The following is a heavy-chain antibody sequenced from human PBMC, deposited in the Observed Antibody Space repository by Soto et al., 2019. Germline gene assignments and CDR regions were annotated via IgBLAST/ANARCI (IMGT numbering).Heavy chain of an antibody. CDR1: GGSISSSNW. CDR3: ARCYGSGSSYYYYYGMDV. CDR2: IYHSGST. J-gene: IGHJ6*02. D-gene: IGHD3-10*01. V-gene: IGHV4-4*02. Sequence: PSETLSLTCAVSGGSISSSNWWSWVRQPPGKGLEWIGEIYHSGSTNYNPSLKSRVIISVDKSKNQFSLKLSSVTAADTAVYYCARCYGSGSSYYYYYGMDVWGQGTTVTVSS.